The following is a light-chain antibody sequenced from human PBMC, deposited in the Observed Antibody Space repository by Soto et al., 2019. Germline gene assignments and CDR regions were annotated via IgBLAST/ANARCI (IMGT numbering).Light chain of an antibody. CDR2: GND. V-gene: IGLV1-44*01. CDR1: SSNIGSHT. J-gene: IGLJ3*02. CDR3: AAWDDSLNGPV. Sequence: QSVLTRPPSASGTPGQRVAISCSGSSSNIGSHTVNWYQQLPGTAPKLLIYGNDQRPSGVPDRFSGSKSGTSASLAISGLQSEDEVDYYCAAWDDSLNGPVFGGGTKLTVL.